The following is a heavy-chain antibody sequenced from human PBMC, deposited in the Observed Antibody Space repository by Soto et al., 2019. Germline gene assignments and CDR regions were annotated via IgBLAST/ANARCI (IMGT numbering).Heavy chain of an antibody. V-gene: IGHV3-23*01. CDR1: GFTFSSYA. CDR2: IRGSGGST. Sequence: VLLLESGGGLVQPGGSLRLSCAASGFTFSSYAMSWVRQAPGQGLEWVSAIRGSGGSTYYADSVKGRFTISRDNSKNTLYLQMNSVRAEDTAVYYCAKPLEMATIWRHWGQGTLVTVSS. J-gene: IGHJ4*02. CDR3: AKPLEMATIWRH. D-gene: IGHD5-12*01.